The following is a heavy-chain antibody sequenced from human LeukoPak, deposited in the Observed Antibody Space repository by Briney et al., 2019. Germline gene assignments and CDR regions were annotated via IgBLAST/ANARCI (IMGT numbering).Heavy chain of an antibody. CDR2: ISCSGGSA. D-gene: IGHD2-2*01. J-gene: IGHJ6*02. CDR1: GFPFSSYA. V-gene: IGHV3-23*01. Sequence: GGSRSLSSAASGFPFSSYAMSWVRPAPGKGLEWGSAISCSGGSASYADSVKGRFTISRDNSKNTLYLQMNSLRAEDTAVYYCAKAPYYIVVVPAASDVWGQGTTVTVSS. CDR3: AKAPYYIVVVPAASDV.